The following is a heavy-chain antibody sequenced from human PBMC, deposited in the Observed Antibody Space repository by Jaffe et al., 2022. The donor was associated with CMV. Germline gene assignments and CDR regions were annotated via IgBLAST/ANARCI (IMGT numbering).Heavy chain of an antibody. CDR1: GGSFSGYY. V-gene: IGHV4-34*01. D-gene: IGHD3-22*01. CDR2: INHSGST. CDR3: ARILTYYYDSSGQQDAFDI. Sequence: QVQLQQWGAGLLKPSETLSLTCAVYGGSFSGYYWSWIRQPPGKGLEWIGEINHSGSTNYNPSLKSRVTISVDTSKNQFSLKLSSVTAADTAVYYCARILTYYYDSSGQQDAFDIWGQGTMVTVSS. J-gene: IGHJ3*02.